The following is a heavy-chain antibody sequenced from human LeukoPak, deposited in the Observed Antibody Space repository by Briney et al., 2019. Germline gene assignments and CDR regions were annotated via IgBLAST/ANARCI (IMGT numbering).Heavy chain of an antibody. V-gene: IGHV3-23*01. CDR1: GFTFSSYA. D-gene: IGHD6-19*01. CDR3: VKGKYSSGWYSIVDS. Sequence: GGSLRLSCAASGFTFSSYAMSWVRQAPGKGLEWVSAISGSGGSTYYADSVKGRFTISRDNSKNTLYLQMNSLRAEDTAVYYCVKGKYSSGWYSIVDSWGQGTLVTVSS. J-gene: IGHJ4*02. CDR2: ISGSGGST.